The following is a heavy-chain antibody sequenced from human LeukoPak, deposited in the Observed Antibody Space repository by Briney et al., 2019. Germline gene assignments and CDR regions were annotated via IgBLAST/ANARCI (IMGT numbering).Heavy chain of an antibody. D-gene: IGHD2-2*01. V-gene: IGHV4-31*03. CDR3: ARGAEYVYYFDY. J-gene: IGHJ4*02. CDR2: IYYNGQT. Sequence: SETLSLTCTVSGGSISTAGYYWSWIRQHPGKGLEWIGYIYYNGQTYYNSSLKSRLTLSADTSDNQFSLKVTSVTAADTAVYYCARGAEYVYYFDYWGQGSLVTVSS. CDR1: GGSISTAGYY.